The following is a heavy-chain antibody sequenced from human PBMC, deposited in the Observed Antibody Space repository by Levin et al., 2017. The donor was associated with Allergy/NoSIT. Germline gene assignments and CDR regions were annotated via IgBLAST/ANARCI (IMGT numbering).Heavy chain of an antibody. CDR3: ARAGRSGWYNWFDP. CDR2: IYYSGST. J-gene: IGHJ5*02. D-gene: IGHD6-19*01. V-gene: IGHV4-59*01. CDR1: GGSISSYC. Sequence: SETLSLTCTVSGGSISSYCWSWIRQPPGKGLEWIGYIYYSGSTNYNPSLKSRVTISVDTSKNQFSLKLSSGTAADTAVYYCARAGRSGWYNWFDPWGQGTLVTVSS.